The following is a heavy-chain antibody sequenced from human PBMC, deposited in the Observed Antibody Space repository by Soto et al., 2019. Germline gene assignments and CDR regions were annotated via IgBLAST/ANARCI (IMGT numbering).Heavy chain of an antibody. Sequence: EVQMLESGGALIQPGGSLRLSCVASGFTFSSDAMSWVRQAPGKGLEWVSASTGSGDNTYYADSVEGRFTISRDNSKDTVYLQMNSLRAEDTAVYYCARDGWADWGQGTLVTVSS. CDR1: GFTFSSDA. J-gene: IGHJ4*02. D-gene: IGHD1-26*01. CDR2: STGSGDNT. CDR3: ARDGWAD. V-gene: IGHV3-23*01.